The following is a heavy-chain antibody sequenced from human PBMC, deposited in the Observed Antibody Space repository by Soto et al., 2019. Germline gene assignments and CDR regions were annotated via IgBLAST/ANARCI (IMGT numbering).Heavy chain of an antibody. J-gene: IGHJ6*03. CDR2: ISAYNGNT. CDR1: GYTFTSYG. V-gene: IGHV1-18*01. Sequence: ASVKVSCKASGYTFTSYGISWVRQAPGQGLEWMGWISAYNGNTNYAQKLQGRVTMTTDTSTSTAYMELRSLRSDDTAVYYCARDPSYSENYYYYYMGVWGKGTTVTVSS. CDR3: ARDPSYSENYYYYYMGV. D-gene: IGHD4-4*01.